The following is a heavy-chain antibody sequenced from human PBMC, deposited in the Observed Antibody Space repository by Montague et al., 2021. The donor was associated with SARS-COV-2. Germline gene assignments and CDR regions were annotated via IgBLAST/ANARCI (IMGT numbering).Heavy chain of an antibody. CDR2: IWYDGSNK. V-gene: IGHV3-33*01. CDR3: ARDLAPYYYDSSGPELVDV. CDR1: GFTFCSYG. J-gene: IGHJ6*02. Sequence: SLRLSCAASGFTFCSYGMHWVRQAPGKGLEWVAVIWYDGSNKYYADSVKGRFTISRDNSKNTLYLQMNSLRAEDTAVYYCARDLAPYYYDSSGPELVDVWGQGTTVTVSS. D-gene: IGHD3-22*01.